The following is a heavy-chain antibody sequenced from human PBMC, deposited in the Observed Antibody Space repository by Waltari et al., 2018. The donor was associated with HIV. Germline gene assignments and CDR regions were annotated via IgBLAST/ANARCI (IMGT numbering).Heavy chain of an antibody. D-gene: IGHD4-17*01. Sequence: VQLVESGGTQIRPGGSLRLSCVGSGFTFKNHWLHWVRQVPEKGLQWGGRIDRDGRVETNECLVKGRFSISRDNAKNSMFLQLTGLTVDDSAVYYCARDITRDYFGVYHFVFDVWGQGTTVSVSS. CDR3: ARDITRDYFGVYHFVFDV. CDR2: IDRDGRVE. J-gene: IGHJ6*02. V-gene: IGHV3-74*03. CDR1: GFTFKNHW.